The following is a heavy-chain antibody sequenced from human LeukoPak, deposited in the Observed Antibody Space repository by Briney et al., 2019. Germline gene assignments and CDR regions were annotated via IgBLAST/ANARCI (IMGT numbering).Heavy chain of an antibody. V-gene: IGHV4-34*01. CDR2: INHSGST. D-gene: IGHD6-13*01. J-gene: IGHJ5*02. CDR1: GGSFSGYY. CDR3: ARSGYSSSWWIRTNWFDP. Sequence: SETLSLTCAVYGGSFSGYYWSWIRQPPGKGLEWIGEINHSGSTNYNPSLKSRVTISVDTSKNQFSLKLSSVTAADTAVYYCARSGYSSSWWIRTNWFDPWGQGTLVTVSS.